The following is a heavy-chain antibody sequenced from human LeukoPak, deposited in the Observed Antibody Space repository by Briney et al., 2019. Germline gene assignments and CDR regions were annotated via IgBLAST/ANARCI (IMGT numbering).Heavy chain of an antibody. J-gene: IGHJ4*02. Sequence: GRSLRLSCAASGFTASSNYMSWVREAPGKGLEWFSVIYSGGNTYYADSVKCRFTSSRDSSKNTPYLQMNSLRAEDTAVYYCARGRPYFDYWGQGTLVTVSS. CDR1: GFTASSNY. V-gene: IGHV3-53*01. CDR3: ARGRPYFDY. CDR2: IYSGGNT. D-gene: IGHD2-21*01.